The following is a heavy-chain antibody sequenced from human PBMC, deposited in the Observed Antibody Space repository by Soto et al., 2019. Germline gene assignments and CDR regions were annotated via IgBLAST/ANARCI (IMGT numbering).Heavy chain of an antibody. CDR2: IWYDGSNK. Sequence: GGSLRLSCAASGFTFSSYGMHWVRQAPGKGLEWVAVIWYDGSNKYYADSVKGRFTISRDNSNNTLYLQMNSLRAEDTAVYYCARGQFDDSSGGFDYWGQGTLVTVSS. J-gene: IGHJ4*02. CDR3: ARGQFDDSSGGFDY. V-gene: IGHV3-33*01. D-gene: IGHD3-22*01. CDR1: GFTFSSYG.